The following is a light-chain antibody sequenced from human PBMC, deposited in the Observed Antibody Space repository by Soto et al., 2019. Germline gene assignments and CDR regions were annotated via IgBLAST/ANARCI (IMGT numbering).Light chain of an antibody. CDR2: GAS. J-gene: IGKJ1*01. V-gene: IGKV3-15*01. CDR3: HQYNNWPLGT. Sequence: EIVMTQSPAPLSVSPGERATLSCRASQSVSSTLAWYQQKHGQAPRLLIYGASTRSTGIHARFSGSGSGTEYTLTISSLQSEDFAVYYCHQYNNWPLGTFGQGTKVEIK. CDR1: QSVSST.